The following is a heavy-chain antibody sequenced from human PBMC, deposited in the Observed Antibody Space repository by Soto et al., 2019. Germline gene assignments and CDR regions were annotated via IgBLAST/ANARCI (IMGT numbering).Heavy chain of an antibody. J-gene: IGHJ5*02. V-gene: IGHV3-11*01. CDR1: GFTFTDYD. CDR2: ISYSGTTI. CDR3: TRPCRYCNGGGPGNWFDP. D-gene: IGHD2-8*02. Sequence: QAQLVESGGGLVKPGGSLRLACATSGFTFTDYDMSWIRQAPGKGLEWVSYISYSGTTIYYADSVRGRFAISRDNAEKSLYLHMNSLRAEDTAVYYCTRPCRYCNGGGPGNWFDPWGQGTLVTVSS.